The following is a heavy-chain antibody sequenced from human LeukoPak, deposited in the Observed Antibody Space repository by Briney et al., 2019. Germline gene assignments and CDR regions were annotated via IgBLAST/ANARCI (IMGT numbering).Heavy chain of an antibody. Sequence: GGSLRLSCAASGFTFSSYAMHWVRQAPGKGLEWVAVISYDGSNKYYADSVKGRFTISRDNSKNTLYLLMNSLGAEDTAVYYCARLALAARNFDYWGQGTLVTVSS. CDR3: ARLALAARNFDY. V-gene: IGHV3-30-3*01. J-gene: IGHJ4*02. D-gene: IGHD6-6*01. CDR2: ISYDGSNK. CDR1: GFTFSSYA.